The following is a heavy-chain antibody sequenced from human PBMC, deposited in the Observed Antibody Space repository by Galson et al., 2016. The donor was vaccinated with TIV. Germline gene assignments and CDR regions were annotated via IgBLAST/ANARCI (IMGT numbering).Heavy chain of an antibody. Sequence: QSGAEVKKPGESLKISCQDSGYILTNFWIAWVRQMPGQGLEWMGIMKPGDSDPRYSPSFQGQVTISVGKSIGTADLQWTSLKAADTAMYYFARHGVTPGSFDIWGQGTMVTVSS. D-gene: IGHD3-16*01. V-gene: IGHV5-51*01. CDR1: GYILTNFW. J-gene: IGHJ3*02. CDR2: MKPGDSDP. CDR3: ARHGVTPGSFDI.